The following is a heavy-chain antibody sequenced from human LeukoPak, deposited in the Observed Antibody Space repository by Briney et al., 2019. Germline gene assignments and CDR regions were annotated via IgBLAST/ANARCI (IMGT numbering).Heavy chain of an antibody. V-gene: IGHV3-23*01. CDR2: ISGSGDST. J-gene: IGHJ4*02. D-gene: IGHD6-19*01. CDR3: AKVRYNSGWLFDY. Sequence: GGSLRLSCAASGFTFSSDAMTCVRQAPGKGLEWVSGISGSGDSTYYADSVKGRFTISRDNSKNTFYLQMNSLRAEDTAVYYCAKVRYNSGWLFDYRGQGTLVTVSS. CDR1: GFTFSSDA.